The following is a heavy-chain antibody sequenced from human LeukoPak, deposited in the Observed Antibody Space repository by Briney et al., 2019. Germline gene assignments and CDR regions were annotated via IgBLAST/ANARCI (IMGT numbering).Heavy chain of an antibody. D-gene: IGHD4-23*01. V-gene: IGHV3-74*01. J-gene: IGHJ4*02. CDR3: VKDLPPGGTISLEY. Sequence: GGSLRLSCAASGFTFSSYWMHWVRQAPGKGLVWVSRINSDGSSTSYADSVKGRFTISRDNAKNTLYLQMNSLRAEDTGVHYCVKDLPPGGTISLEYWGQGTLVTVSS. CDR1: GFTFSSYW. CDR2: INSDGSST.